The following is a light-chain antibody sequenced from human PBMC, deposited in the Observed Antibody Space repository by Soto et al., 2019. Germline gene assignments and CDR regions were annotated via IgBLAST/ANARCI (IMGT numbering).Light chain of an antibody. J-gene: IGKJ4*01. CDR3: QKYNSAPALT. CDR1: QGISNY. V-gene: IGKV1-27*01. CDR2: AAS. Sequence: DIQMTQSPSSLSASLGDRVTITCRASQGISNYLAWYQQKPGKVPKLLIYAASTLQSGVPSRFSGSGSGTDFTLTISSLQPEDVATYYCQKYNSAPALTFGGGTKVDIK.